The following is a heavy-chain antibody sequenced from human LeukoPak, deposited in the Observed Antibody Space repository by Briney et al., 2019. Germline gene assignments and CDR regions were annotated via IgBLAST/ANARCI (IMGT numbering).Heavy chain of an antibody. Sequence: GSLRLSCAASGFTFSSYWMSWVRQAPGKGLEWVANIKQDGSEKYYVDSVKGRFTISRDNAKNSLYLQMNSLRAEDTAVYYCARGGAIFGVDFDYWGQGTLVTVSS. V-gene: IGHV3-7*01. CDR1: GFTFSSYW. J-gene: IGHJ4*02. D-gene: IGHD3-3*01. CDR2: IKQDGSEK. CDR3: ARGGAIFGVDFDY.